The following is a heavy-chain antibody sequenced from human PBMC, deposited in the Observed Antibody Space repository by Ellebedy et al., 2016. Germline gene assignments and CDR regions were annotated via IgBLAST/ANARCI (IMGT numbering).Heavy chain of an antibody. J-gene: IGHJ5*02. D-gene: IGHD3-16*01. CDR2: ISAGSDTT. Sequence: GESLKISXTASGFNFNTFFMIWVRQAPGKGLEWVSTISAGSDTTRLADSVKGRFTISRDSSKNSVYLRMSNLRGEDTAVYYCARGVGGTSLNWFDPWGQGTLVTVSS. CDR1: GFNFNTFF. V-gene: IGHV3-23*01. CDR3: ARGVGGTSLNWFDP.